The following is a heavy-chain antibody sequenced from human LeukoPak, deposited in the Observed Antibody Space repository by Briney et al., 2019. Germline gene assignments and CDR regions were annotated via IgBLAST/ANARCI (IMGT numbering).Heavy chain of an antibody. D-gene: IGHD3-22*01. Sequence: PGGSLRLSCAASGFTFSTYNMNWVRQAPGKGLEWVSKISSSSSTTYYADSVKGRFTISRDNAKNSLYLQMNSQRAEDTAVYYCVGEEYYYDSSGYYYLRAFDIWGQGTLVTVSS. V-gene: IGHV3-48*04. CDR2: ISSSSSTT. CDR1: GFTFSTYN. J-gene: IGHJ3*02. CDR3: VGEEYYYDSSGYYYLRAFDI.